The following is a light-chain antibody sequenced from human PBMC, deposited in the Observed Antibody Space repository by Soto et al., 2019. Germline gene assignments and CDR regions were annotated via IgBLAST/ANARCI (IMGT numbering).Light chain of an antibody. V-gene: IGKV1-5*01. CDR2: DAS. Sequence: DIQMTQSPSTLSASVGDRVTITCRASQSISSWLAWYQQKPGKAPKLLIYDASSLESGVPSRFSGIGSGTEFILTISSLQPDDFATYYCQQNNSYSGTFGKGTKV. CDR1: QSISSW. CDR3: QQNNSYSGT. J-gene: IGKJ1*01.